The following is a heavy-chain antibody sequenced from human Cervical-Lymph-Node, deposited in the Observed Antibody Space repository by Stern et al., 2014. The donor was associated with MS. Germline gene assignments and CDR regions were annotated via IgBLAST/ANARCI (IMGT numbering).Heavy chain of an antibody. CDR2: ISGNSGSK. CDR3: TKTAYSNSSHGMDV. V-gene: IGHV3-9*01. Sequence: EVQLVESGGGLVPPGRSLRLSCAASGFTFDDYDMHWVRQAPGKGLEWVSGISGNSGSKGYAYSVKGRFTISRDNAKNSTYLQMNSLRTEDTALYYCTKTAYSNSSHGMDVWGQGTTVTVSS. D-gene: IGHD6-6*01. J-gene: IGHJ6*02. CDR1: GFTFDDYD.